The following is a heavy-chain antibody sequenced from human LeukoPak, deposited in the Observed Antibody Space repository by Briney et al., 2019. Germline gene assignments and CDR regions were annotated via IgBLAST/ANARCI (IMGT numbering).Heavy chain of an antibody. J-gene: IGHJ6*02. CDR3: AGLNYGSGSYYNVIYYYGMDV. D-gene: IGHD3-10*01. Sequence: SSETLSLTCTVSGGSISSSSYYWGWIRQPPGKGLEWIGSIYYSGSTYYNPSLKSRVTISVDTSKNQFSLKLSSVTAADTAVYYCAGLNYGSGSYYNVIYYYGMDVWGQGTTVTVSS. V-gene: IGHV4-39*07. CDR2: IYYSGST. CDR1: GGSISSSSYY.